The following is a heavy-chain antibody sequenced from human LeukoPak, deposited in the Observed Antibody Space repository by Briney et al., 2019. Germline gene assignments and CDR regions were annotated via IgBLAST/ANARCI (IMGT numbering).Heavy chain of an antibody. CDR1: GYSFTGFW. D-gene: IGHD5-18*01. V-gene: IGHV5-51*01. J-gene: IGHJ4*02. CDR2: IHPYDSET. CDR3: ARHIGYSAWNPDY. Sequence: GEALKISSNASGYSFTGFWIGWVRQMPGKGLEWMGIIHPYDSETRNSPSFQGQVTISADKSISTAYLQWSSLKASHTAMYYCARHIGYSAWNPDYWGQGTLVTVSS.